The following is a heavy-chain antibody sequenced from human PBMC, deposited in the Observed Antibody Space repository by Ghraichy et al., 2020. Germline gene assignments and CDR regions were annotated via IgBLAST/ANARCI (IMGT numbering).Heavy chain of an antibody. D-gene: IGHD5-12*01. V-gene: IGHV4-39*01. CDR1: GGSISSSSYY. CDR2: IYYSGST. Sequence: SETLSLTCTVSGGSISSSSYYWGWIRQPPGKGLEWIGSIYYSGSTYYNPSLKSRVTISVDTSKNQFSLKLSSVTAADTAVYYCARQLVATDKKDYYYYGMDVWGQGTTVTVSS. J-gene: IGHJ6*02. CDR3: ARQLVATDKKDYYYYGMDV.